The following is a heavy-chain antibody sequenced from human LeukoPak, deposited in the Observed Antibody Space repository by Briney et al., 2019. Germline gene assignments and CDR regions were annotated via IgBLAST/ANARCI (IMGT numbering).Heavy chain of an antibody. V-gene: IGHV3-23*01. CDR1: GFTFSNYA. D-gene: IGHD1-7*01. Sequence: PGGTLRLSCAASGFTFSNYAMHWVRQAPGKGLEWVSAISGSGGSTYYADSVKGRFTISRDNSKNTLYLQMNSLRAEDTAVYYCAKRRGLELTYYYYMDVWGKGTTVTVSS. CDR3: AKRRGLELTYYYYMDV. CDR2: ISGSGGST. J-gene: IGHJ6*03.